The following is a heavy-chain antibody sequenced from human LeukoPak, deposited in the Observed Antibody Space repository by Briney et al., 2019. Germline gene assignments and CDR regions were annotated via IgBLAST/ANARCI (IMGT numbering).Heavy chain of an antibody. D-gene: IGHD6-13*01. CDR1: GFTCSDYW. CDR2: IQRDGSDK. CDR3: ARDQSGTWGPDY. Sequence: PGGSLRLSCAASGFTCSDYWMSWVRQAPGKGLGWVACIQRDGSDKYYVDSVEGLFTISRDNAKNSLYLQMNSLKAEDTAVYYCARDQSGTWGPDYWGQGTLVTVSS. J-gene: IGHJ4*02. V-gene: IGHV3-7*01.